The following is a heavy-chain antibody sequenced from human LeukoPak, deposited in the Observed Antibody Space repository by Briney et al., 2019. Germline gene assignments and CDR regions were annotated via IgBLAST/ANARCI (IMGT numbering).Heavy chain of an antibody. J-gene: IGHJ4*02. D-gene: IGHD3-10*01. CDR1: GGSISSYY. CDR2: IYYSGST. V-gene: IGHV4-59*08. CDR3: ARLRSPLLWSPFGELPPYFDY. Sequence: PSETLSLTCTVSGGSISSYYWSWIRQPPGKGLEWIGYIYYSGSTNYNPSLKSRVTISVDTSKNQFSLKLSSVTAADTAVYYCARLRSPLLWSPFGELPPYFDYWGQGTLVTVSS.